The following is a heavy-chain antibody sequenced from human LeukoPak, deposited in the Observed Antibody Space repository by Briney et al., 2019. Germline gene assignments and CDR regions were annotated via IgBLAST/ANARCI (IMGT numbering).Heavy chain of an antibody. J-gene: IGHJ5*02. D-gene: IGHD5-18*01. V-gene: IGHV1-2*02. CDR3: ARGYSYGTTYLRSP. Sequence: ASVKVSCTASGYTFTGYYMHWVRQAPGQGLEWMGYINPNSGGTNYAQTFQGRVTITRDTSISTAYMELSRLRSEDTAVYYCARGYSYGTTYLRSPGGQGTLVTVSS. CDR1: GYTFTGYY. CDR2: INPNSGGT.